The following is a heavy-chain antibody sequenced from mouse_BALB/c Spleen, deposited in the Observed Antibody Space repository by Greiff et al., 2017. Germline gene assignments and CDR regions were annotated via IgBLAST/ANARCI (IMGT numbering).Heavy chain of an antibody. CDR2: ISSGGSYT. V-gene: IGHV5-9-3*01. J-gene: IGHJ3*01. CDR3: ARHGLDYGSRYLRDWFAY. D-gene: IGHD1-1*01. CDR1: GFTFSSYA. Sequence: EVKLMESGGGLVKPGGSLKLSCAASGFTFSSYAMSWVRQTPEKRLEWVATISSGGSYTYYPDSVKGRFTISRDNAKNTLYLQMSSLRSEDTAMYYCARHGLDYGSRYLRDWFAYWGQGTLVTVSA.